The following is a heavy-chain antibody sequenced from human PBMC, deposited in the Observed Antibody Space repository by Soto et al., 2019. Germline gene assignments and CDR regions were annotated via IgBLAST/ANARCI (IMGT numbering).Heavy chain of an antibody. D-gene: IGHD3-3*01. CDR2: INHSGST. Sequence: LSHPWAVVCGSCICYCGLRLIQTKRKGLEWIGEINHSGSTNYNPSLKSRVTISVDTSKNRFSLKLSSVTAADTAVYYFFFFQAEDGIRDL. CDR1: CGSCICYC. V-gene: IGHV4-34*01. J-gene: IGHJ2*01. CDR3: FFFQAEDGIRDL.